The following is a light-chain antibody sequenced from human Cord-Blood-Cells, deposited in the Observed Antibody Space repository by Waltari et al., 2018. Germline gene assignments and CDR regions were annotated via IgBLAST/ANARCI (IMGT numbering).Light chain of an antibody. J-gene: IGKJ1*01. Sequence: DIQMTQSPSSLSASVGDRVTITCRASQSISSYLNWYQQKPGKAPKLLIYAASSLQSGVPSSFSGSGSGTDFTLTISSLQPEDFATYYCQQSYGTPPWTFGQGTKVEIK. V-gene: IGKV1-39*01. CDR2: AAS. CDR3: QQSYGTPPWT. CDR1: QSISSY.